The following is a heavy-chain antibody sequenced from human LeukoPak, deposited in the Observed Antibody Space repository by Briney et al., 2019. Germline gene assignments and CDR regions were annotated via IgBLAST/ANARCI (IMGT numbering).Heavy chain of an antibody. CDR2: ISGSGGST. CDR1: GFTFSSYA. CDR3: AKALGYCSSTSCSFQH. V-gene: IGHV3-23*01. D-gene: IGHD2-2*03. Sequence: GGSLRLSCAASGFTFSSYAMSWVRQAPGKGLEWVSAISGSGGSTYYADSVKGRFTISRDNSKNTLYLQMNSLRAEDTAVYYCAKALGYCSSTSCSFQHWGQGTLATVSS. J-gene: IGHJ1*01.